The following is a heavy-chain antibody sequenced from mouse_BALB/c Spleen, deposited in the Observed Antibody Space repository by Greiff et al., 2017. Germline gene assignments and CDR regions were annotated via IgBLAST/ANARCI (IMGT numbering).Heavy chain of an antibody. CDR2: IYPGDGDT. D-gene: IGHD2-4*01. CDR3: ARDDYDGVY. CDR1: GYTFTSYW. Sequence: QVHVKQSGAELARPGASVKLSCKASGYTFTSYWMQWVKQRPGQGLEWIGAIYPGDGDTRYTQKFKGKATLTADKSSSTAYMQLSSLASEDSAVYYCARDDYDGVYWGQGTSVTVSS. J-gene: IGHJ4*01. V-gene: IGHV1-87*01.